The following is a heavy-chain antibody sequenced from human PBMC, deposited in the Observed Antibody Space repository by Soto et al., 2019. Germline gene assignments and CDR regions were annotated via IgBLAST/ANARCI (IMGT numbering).Heavy chain of an antibody. CDR3: ARASGQGAFDI. J-gene: IGHJ3*02. CDR2: IRGFSPYT. Sequence: PGGSLRLSCISSGFTFRTYTMNWVRQAPGKGLEWVSGIRGFSPYTFYAESVKGRFTISRDNAKNSLYLQMNSLRAEDTAVYYCARASGQGAFDIWGQGTMVTVSS. CDR1: GFTFRTYT. D-gene: IGHD2-15*01. V-gene: IGHV3-21*01.